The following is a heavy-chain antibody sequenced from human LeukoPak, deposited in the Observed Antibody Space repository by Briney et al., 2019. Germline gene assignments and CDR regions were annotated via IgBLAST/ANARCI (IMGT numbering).Heavy chain of an antibody. CDR2: IYYSGST. CDR3: ARVLYIAATGARYAMDV. D-gene: IGHD6-13*01. J-gene: IGHJ6*02. Sequence: SETLSLTCTVSGGSISSYYWSWIRQPPGKGLEWIGYIYYSGSTNYNPSLKSRVTISVDTSKNQFSLKLRSVTAADTAVYYCARVLYIAATGARYAMDVWGQGTTVTVSS. V-gene: IGHV4-59*12. CDR1: GGSISSYY.